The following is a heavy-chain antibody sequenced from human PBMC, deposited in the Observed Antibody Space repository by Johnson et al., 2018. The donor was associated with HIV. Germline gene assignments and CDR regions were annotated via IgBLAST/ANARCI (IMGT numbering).Heavy chain of an antibody. J-gene: IGHJ3*02. V-gene: IGHV3-20*04. CDR1: GFRFDEYG. CDR3: AKERRAPRAFDI. CDR2: VNWNGVST. D-gene: IGHD1-26*01. Sequence: VQLVESGGGVERPGGSLRLSCVGSGFRFDEYGMSCVRQGTGKGLEWVAGVNWNGVSTGYADSVKGRFTIFRDNSKSTFFLQMNSLTPEDTGVYYCAKERRAPRAFDIWGQGTMVTVSS.